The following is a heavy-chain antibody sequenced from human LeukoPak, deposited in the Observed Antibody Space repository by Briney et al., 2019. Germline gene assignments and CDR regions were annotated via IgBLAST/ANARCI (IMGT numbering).Heavy chain of an antibody. D-gene: IGHD3-10*01. Sequence: PSETLSLTCAVYGGSFSGYYWSWIRQPPGKGLEWIGEINHSGSTNYNPSLKSRVTISVDTSKNQFSLKLSSVTAADTAVYYCARLRSITMVRGVMRYYYYYMDVWGKGTTVTISS. CDR3: ARLRSITMVRGVMRYYYYYMDV. V-gene: IGHV4-34*01. J-gene: IGHJ6*03. CDR2: INHSGST. CDR1: GGSFSGYY.